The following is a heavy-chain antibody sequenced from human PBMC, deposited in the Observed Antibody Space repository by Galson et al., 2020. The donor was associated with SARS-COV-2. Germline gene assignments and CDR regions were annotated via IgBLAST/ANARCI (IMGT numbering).Heavy chain of an antibody. CDR1: GGSIRSSSYY. J-gene: IGHJ4*02. CDR3: ARFKRNYYSSSGDGFDY. CDR2: IYYSGTT. Sequence: SETLSLTFTVSGGSIRSSSYYWGWIRQPPGKGLEWIGSIYYSGTTYYNPSLKSRVTVSVDTSKNQFSLKLSSVTAADTAVYYCARFKRNYYSSSGDGFDYWGQGTLVTVSS. V-gene: IGHV4-39*01. D-gene: IGHD3-22*01.